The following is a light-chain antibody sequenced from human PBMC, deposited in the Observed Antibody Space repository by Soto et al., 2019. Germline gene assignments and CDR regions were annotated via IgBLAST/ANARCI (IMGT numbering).Light chain of an antibody. Sequence: DLQMTQSPSTLSASVGDSVTITCRASQSISTWLAWFQQKPGKAPKLLIYDASSLESGVPSRFSGSGSGTEFTLTISSLQPDDFATYYCQQYNTYSPERTXGQGTKVDIK. J-gene: IGKJ1*01. CDR1: QSISTW. V-gene: IGKV1-5*01. CDR2: DAS. CDR3: QQYNTYSPERT.